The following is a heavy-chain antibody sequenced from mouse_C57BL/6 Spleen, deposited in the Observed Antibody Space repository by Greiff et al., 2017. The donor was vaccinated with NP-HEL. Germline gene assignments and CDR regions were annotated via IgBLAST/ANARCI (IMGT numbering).Heavy chain of an antibody. V-gene: IGHV2-2*01. CDR2: IWSGGST. D-gene: IGHD2-4*01. CDR1: GFSLTSYG. CDR3: AREDYDSLRGYYFDY. J-gene: IGHJ2*01. Sequence: QVQLQQSGPGLVQPSQSLSITCTVSGFSLTSYGVHWVRQSPGKGLEWLGVIWSGGSTDYNAALISRLSISKDNSKSQVFFKMNSLQADDTAIYYCAREDYDSLRGYYFDYWGQGTTLTVSS.